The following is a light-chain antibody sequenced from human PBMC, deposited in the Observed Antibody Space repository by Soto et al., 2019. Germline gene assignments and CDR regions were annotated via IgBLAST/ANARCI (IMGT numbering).Light chain of an antibody. J-gene: IGKJ4*01. CDR3: HRYNSAPAT. V-gene: IGKV1-27*01. Sequence: DIQMTQSPSSLSASVGDRVTITCRASQGIRNYLAWYQQKPGKVPKLLIYAASTLQSGVPSLFSGSGSGTDFTLTISSLQPEDVATYYCHRYNSAPATFGGGTKVEIK. CDR1: QGIRNY. CDR2: AAS.